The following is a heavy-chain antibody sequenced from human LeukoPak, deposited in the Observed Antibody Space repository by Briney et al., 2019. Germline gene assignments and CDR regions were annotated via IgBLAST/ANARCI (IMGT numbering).Heavy chain of an antibody. Sequence: SETLSLTCTVSGGSISSSSYYWGWIRQPPGKGLEWIGSIYYSGSTYYNPSLKSRVTISVDTSKNQFSLKLSSVTAADTAVYYCARAGRGYYDSSGFDYWGQGTLVTVSS. D-gene: IGHD3-22*01. CDR3: ARAGRGYYDSSGFDY. CDR2: IYYSGST. CDR1: GGSISSSSYY. V-gene: IGHV4-39*07. J-gene: IGHJ4*02.